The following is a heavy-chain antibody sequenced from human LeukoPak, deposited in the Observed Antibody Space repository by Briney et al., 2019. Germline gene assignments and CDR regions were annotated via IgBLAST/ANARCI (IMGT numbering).Heavy chain of an antibody. CDR3: ARVGAYYDILTGYSPGAFDI. CDR2: ISPSGDIT. V-gene: IGHV3-23*01. D-gene: IGHD3-9*01. J-gene: IGHJ3*02. Sequence: GGSLRLSCAGSGFSFSSHGMNWVRQAPGKGLEWVSGISPSGDITYYTDSVRGRFTISRDNFKNTLSLQVNSLRAEDTAVYYCARVGAYYDILTGYSPGAFDIWGQGTMVTVSS. CDR1: GFSFSSHG.